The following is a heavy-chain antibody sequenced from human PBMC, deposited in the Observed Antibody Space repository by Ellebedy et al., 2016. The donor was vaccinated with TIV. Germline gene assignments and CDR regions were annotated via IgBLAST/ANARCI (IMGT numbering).Heavy chain of an antibody. V-gene: IGHV3-72*01. CDR3: ARHPSVAGPGDV. J-gene: IGHJ6*02. CDR2: SRNKANSYST. D-gene: IGHD6-19*01. Sequence: GGSLRLSCAASGFTFSSYAMSWVRQAPGKGLEWVGRSRNKANSYSTEYAASVKGRFTISRDDSKNSVYLQMNSLQTEDTAVYYCARHPSVAGPGDVWGQGTTVTVSS. CDR1: GFTFSSYA.